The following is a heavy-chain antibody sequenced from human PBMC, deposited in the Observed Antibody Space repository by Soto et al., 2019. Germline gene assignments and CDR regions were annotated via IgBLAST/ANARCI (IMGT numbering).Heavy chain of an antibody. J-gene: IGHJ6*02. V-gene: IGHV4-59*08. Sequence: QVQLQESGPGLVKPSETLSLTCTVSGGSISSYYWSWIRQPPGKGLEWIGYIYYSGSTNYNPSLKSRVTKPVDPSNNHVALTLCSVTAACTALCYCARRLILTGYPYGMDVWGQGTTVTVSS. CDR2: IYYSGST. CDR1: GGSISSYY. CDR3: ARRLILTGYPYGMDV. D-gene: IGHD3-9*01.